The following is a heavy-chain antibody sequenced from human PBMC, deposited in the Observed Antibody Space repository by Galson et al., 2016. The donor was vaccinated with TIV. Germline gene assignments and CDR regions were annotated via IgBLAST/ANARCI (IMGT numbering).Heavy chain of an antibody. CDR2: ISGSGGQT. V-gene: IGHV3-23*01. D-gene: IGHD5-24*01. Sequence: SLRLSCAASGFDFNALAMSWVRQVPGKGLQWVASISGSGGQTHYGDSVRGRFIISRDDSKNTVYLRMNNVRVDDTAVYYCAKSLFHTIDFGGLTIIVDHWGQGALVTVSS. J-gene: IGHJ4*02. CDR3: AKSLFHTIDFGGLTIIVDH. CDR1: GFDFNALA.